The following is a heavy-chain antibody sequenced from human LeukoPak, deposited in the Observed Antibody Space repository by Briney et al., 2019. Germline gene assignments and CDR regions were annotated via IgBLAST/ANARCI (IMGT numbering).Heavy chain of an antibody. CDR1: GYSFTSHH. CDR3: ARDSGNYHYDMDV. D-gene: IGHD3-10*01. CDR2: NFFHDGTT. V-gene: IGHV1-46*01. Sequence: GASVKVSCKTPGYSFTSHHVHWVRQAPGQGLEWMGINFFHDGTTSNTQKFPGRLTMTRDTSTSTVYMELSSLRSEDTAVYYCARDSGNYHYDMDVWGQGTTVIVSS. J-gene: IGHJ6*02.